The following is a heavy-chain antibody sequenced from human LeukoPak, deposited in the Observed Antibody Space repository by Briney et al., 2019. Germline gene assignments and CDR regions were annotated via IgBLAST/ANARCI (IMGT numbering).Heavy chain of an antibody. CDR3: AKDRGYASGRGYNWFDP. CDR2: IRYDGSNK. Sequence: PGGSLRLSCAASGFTFSSYGMHWVRQAPGKGLEWVAFIRYDGSNKYYADSVKGRFTISRDNSKNTLYLQMNSLRAEDTAVYSCAKDRGYASGRGYNWFDPWGQGTLVTVSS. CDR1: GFTFSSYG. D-gene: IGHD3-10*01. V-gene: IGHV3-30*02. J-gene: IGHJ5*02.